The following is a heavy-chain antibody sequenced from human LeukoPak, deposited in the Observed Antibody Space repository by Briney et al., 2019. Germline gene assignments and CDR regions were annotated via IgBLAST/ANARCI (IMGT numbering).Heavy chain of an antibody. V-gene: IGHV3-9*01. CDR1: GFTVDDHA. Sequence: GRSLRLSCVASGFTVDDHAMHWVRQTPGKGLEWVSGISWNSVRVAYADSVRGRFTISRDSAENSLHLQMDSLRTEDTALYYCTRAFQGRAVAGANFDYWGQGTPVTVSS. CDR2: ISWNSVRV. J-gene: IGHJ4*02. CDR3: TRAFQGRAVAGANFDY. D-gene: IGHD6-19*01.